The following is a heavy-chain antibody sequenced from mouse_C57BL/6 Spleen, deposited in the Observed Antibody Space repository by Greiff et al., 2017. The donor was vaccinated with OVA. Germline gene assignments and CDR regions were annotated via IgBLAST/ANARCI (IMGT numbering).Heavy chain of an antibody. CDR2: IWRGGST. V-gene: IGHV2-5*01. D-gene: IGHD4-1*01. J-gene: IGHJ1*03. CDR3: AKNAGTELDWYFDV. CDR1: GFSLTSYG. Sequence: QVQLKESGPGLVQPSQSLSITCTVSGFSLTSYGVHWVRQSPGKGLEWLGVIWRGGSTDYNAAFMSRLSITKDNSNSQVFFKMNSLQADDTAIYYGAKNAGTELDWYFDVWGTGTTVTVSS.